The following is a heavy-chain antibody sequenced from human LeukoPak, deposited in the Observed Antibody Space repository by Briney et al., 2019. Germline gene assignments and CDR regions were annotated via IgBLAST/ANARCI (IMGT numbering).Heavy chain of an antibody. CDR3: ARSAPRWPQQRVGAFDI. D-gene: IGHD5-24*01. CDR2: IYYSGST. CDR1: GGSVSSSSYY. V-gene: IGHV4-39*07. Sequence: SETLSLTCTVSGGSVSSSSYYWGWIRQPPGKGLEWIGSIYYSGSTYYNPSLKSRVTISVDTSKNQFSLKLSSVTAADTAVYYCARSAPRWPQQRVGAFDIWGQGTMVTVSS. J-gene: IGHJ3*02.